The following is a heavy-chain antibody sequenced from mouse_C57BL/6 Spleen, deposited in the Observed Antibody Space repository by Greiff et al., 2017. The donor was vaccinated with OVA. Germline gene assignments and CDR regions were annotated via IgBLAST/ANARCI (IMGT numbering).Heavy chain of an antibody. V-gene: IGHV1-82*01. CDR1: GYAFSSSW. CDR2: IYPGDGDT. Sequence: QVQLQQSGPELVKPGASVKISCKASGYAFSSSWMNWVKQRPGKGLEWIGRIYPGDGDTNYNGKFKGKATLTADKSSSTAYMQLSSLTSEDSAVYVCARGDGNYPYYYAMDYWGQGTSVTVSS. D-gene: IGHD2-1*01. CDR3: ARGDGNYPYYYAMDY. J-gene: IGHJ4*01.